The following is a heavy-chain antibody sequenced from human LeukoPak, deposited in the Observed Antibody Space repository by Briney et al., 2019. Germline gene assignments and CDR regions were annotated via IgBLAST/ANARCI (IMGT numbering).Heavy chain of an antibody. D-gene: IGHD3-10*01. CDR3: ARGVGGQGYFDY. J-gene: IGHJ4*02. CDR2: IGTAGDT. V-gene: IGHV3-13*04. CDR1: GFTFSSYD. Sequence: GGSLRLSCAASGFTFSSYDMHWVRQATGKGLEWVSAIGTAGDTYYPGSVKGRFTISRENAKNSLYLQMNSLRAGDTAVYYCARGVGGQGYFDYRGQGTLVTVSS.